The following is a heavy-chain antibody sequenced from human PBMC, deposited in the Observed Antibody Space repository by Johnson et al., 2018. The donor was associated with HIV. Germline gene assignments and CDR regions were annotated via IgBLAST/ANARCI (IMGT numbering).Heavy chain of an antibody. J-gene: IGHJ3*02. V-gene: IGHV3-11*01. Sequence: QVQLVESGGGLVKPGGSLRLSCAASGFIFSDYYMSWIRQAPGKGLEWVSYISSSGNPIYYADSVKGRFTISRDNAKNSLYLQMNSLRAEDTAVYYCARGYSYEWRGELDAFDIWGQGTIVTVSS. CDR1: GFIFSDYY. CDR3: ARGYSYEWRGELDAFDI. D-gene: IGHD5-18*01. CDR2: ISSSGNPI.